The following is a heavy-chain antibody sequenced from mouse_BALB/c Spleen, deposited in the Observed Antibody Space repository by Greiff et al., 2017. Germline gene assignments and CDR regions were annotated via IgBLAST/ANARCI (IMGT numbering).Heavy chain of an antibody. D-gene: IGHD1-2*01. CDR1: GFAFSSYD. CDR3: ARQGATATRYYAMDY. J-gene: IGHJ4*01. V-gene: IGHV5-12-1*01. CDR2: ISSGGGST. Sequence: EVQVVESGGGLVKPGGSLKLSCAASGFAFSSYDMSWVRQTPEKRLEWVAYISSGGGSTYYPDTVKGRFTISRDNAKNTLYLQMSSLKSEDTAMYYCARQGATATRYYAMDYWGQGTSVTVSS.